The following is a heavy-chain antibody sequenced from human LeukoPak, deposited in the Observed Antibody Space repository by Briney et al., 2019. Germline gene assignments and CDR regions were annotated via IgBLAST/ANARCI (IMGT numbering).Heavy chain of an antibody. J-gene: IGHJ4*02. V-gene: IGHV3-15*07. Sequence: GGPLSLSFPASGFTSSNANMTWVRKPPGKGLEWVGRIKPKTDGETTEYAAPVKDRFSISRDDSKSMMYLQMNSLKTEDTAVYYCITPLPYSAQGGQGTLVTVSS. CDR3: ITPLPYSAQ. CDR2: IKPKTDGETT. D-gene: IGHD2-21*01. CDR1: GFTSSNAN.